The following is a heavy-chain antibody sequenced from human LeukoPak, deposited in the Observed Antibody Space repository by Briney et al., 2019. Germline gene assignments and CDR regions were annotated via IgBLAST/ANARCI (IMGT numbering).Heavy chain of an antibody. D-gene: IGHD3-10*01. CDR2: FGPEDSET. V-gene: IGHV1-24*01. CDR1: GTTLTEPS. Sequence: ASVKVSCKVSGTTLTEPSLHWVRQAPGKGLEWMGGFGPEDSETIYAHKFQGRVTVTEDTSTDTTYMELSSLRSEDTAAYYCATGTYYFGLNIFNIWGQGTMVTVSS. J-gene: IGHJ3*02. CDR3: ATGTYYFGLNIFNI.